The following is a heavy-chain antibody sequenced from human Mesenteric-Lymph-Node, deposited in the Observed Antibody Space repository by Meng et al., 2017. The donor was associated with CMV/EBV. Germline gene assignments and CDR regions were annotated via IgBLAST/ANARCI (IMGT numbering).Heavy chain of an antibody. V-gene: IGHV3-74*03. Sequence: GGSLRLSCPCSGFTFTSFAMSWVRQGPGKGLEWVSRVNNDGSDTTYADSVKGRFTISRDNAKNTVFLQMNSLRVDDTAVYYCTRPIYGGNAWFWGQGTLVTVSS. CDR1: GFTFTSFA. J-gene: IGHJ4*02. CDR2: VNNDGSDT. D-gene: IGHD4-23*01. CDR3: TRPIYGGNAWF.